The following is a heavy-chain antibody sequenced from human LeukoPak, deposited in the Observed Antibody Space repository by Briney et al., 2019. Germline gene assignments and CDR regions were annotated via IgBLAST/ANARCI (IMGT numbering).Heavy chain of an antibody. D-gene: IGHD4-17*01. J-gene: IGHJ4*02. CDR1: GFTFSSYS. Sequence: GGSLRLSCAASGFTFSSYSMNWVRQAPGKGLEWVSSISSSSSYIYYADSVKGRFTISRDNAKNSLYLQMNSLRAEDTAVYYCARDHRQSIYGDQYYFDYWGQGTLVTVSS. V-gene: IGHV3-21*01. CDR2: ISSSSSYI. CDR3: ARDHRQSIYGDQYYFDY.